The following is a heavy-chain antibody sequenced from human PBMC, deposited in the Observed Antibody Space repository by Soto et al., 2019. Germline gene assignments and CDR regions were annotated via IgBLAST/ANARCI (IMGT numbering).Heavy chain of an antibody. CDR3: VRDRGYYDGDVDY. V-gene: IGHV4-30-4*01. CDR1: GGSISSNKYY. D-gene: IGHD2-21*01. Sequence: QVQLQESGPGLVKPSQTLSLTCTVSGGSISSNKYYWNWMRQPPGKSLEWIGYIYYSGSTYYNPSLKSRVTISIDTSKNQFSLKLSSVTAADPAVYYCVRDRGYYDGDVDYWGQGALVTVAS. J-gene: IGHJ4*02. CDR2: IYYSGST.